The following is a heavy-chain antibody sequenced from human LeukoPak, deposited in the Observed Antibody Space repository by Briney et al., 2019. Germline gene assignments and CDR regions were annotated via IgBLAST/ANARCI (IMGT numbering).Heavy chain of an antibody. CDR2: MNPNSGNT. CDR3: ARGRRGPLYQLLPFDY. D-gene: IGHD2-2*01. V-gene: IGHV1-8*03. CDR1: GYTFTSYD. J-gene: IGHJ4*02. Sequence: ASVKVSCKASGYTFTSYDINWVRQATGQGLEWMGWMNPNSGNTGYAQKFQGRVTITRNTSISTAYMELSSLRSEDTAVYYCARGRRGPLYQLLPFDYWGQGTLVTVSS.